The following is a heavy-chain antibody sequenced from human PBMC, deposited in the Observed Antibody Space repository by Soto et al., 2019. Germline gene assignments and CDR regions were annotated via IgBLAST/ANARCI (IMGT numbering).Heavy chain of an antibody. CDR3: ARGPAAISGSYLSFDY. D-gene: IGHD1-26*01. J-gene: IGHJ4*02. CDR1: GGTFSSYA. V-gene: IGHV1-69*13. Sequence: SVKVSCTASGGTFSSYAISWVRQAPGQGLEWMGGIIPIFGTANYAQKFQGRVTITADESTSTAYMELSSLRSEDTAVYYCARGPAAISGSYLSFDYWGQGTLVTSPQ. CDR2: IIPIFGTA.